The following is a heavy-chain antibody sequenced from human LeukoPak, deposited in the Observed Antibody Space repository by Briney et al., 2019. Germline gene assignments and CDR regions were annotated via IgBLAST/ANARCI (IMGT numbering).Heavy chain of an antibody. V-gene: IGHV1-69*06. CDR3: ARVPSIDYYYYYGMDV. J-gene: IGHJ6*02. CDR1: TDTFNNYG. D-gene: IGHD6-6*01. CDR2: IVPVFETI. Sequence: ASVKVSCKASTDTFNNYGIVWVRQAPGQGLEWMGGIVPVFETIDYAQKFQGRVTITADKSTSTAYMELSSLRSEDTAVYYCARVPSIDYYYYYGMDVWGQGTTVTVSS.